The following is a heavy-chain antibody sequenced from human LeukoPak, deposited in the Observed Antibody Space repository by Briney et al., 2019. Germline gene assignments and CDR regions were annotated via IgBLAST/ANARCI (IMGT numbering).Heavy chain of an antibody. V-gene: IGHV3-23*01. CDR1: GFAFSSYT. CDR3: ATDLYSSSHEY. CDR2: ISPSGGGT. D-gene: IGHD6-19*01. J-gene: IGHJ4*02. Sequence: GGSLRLSCAASGFAFSSYTMSWVRQAPGQGLEWVSAISPSGGGTYYADSVRGRFTISRDNSKNTLYLQMNSLRAEDTAVYYCATDLYSSSHEYWGQGTQVSVSS.